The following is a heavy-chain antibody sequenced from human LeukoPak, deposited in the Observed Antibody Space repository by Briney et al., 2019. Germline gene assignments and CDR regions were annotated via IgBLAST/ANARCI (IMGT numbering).Heavy chain of an antibody. Sequence: PGGSLRLSCAASGFTFSSYSMNWVRQAPGKGLEWVSSISSSSSYIYYADSVKGRFTISRDNAKNSLYLQMNSLRAEDTAVYYCARGDVVVPAAIDYWGQGTLVTVSS. D-gene: IGHD2-2*01. CDR2: ISSSSSYI. V-gene: IGHV3-21*01. CDR1: GFTFSSYS. CDR3: ARGDVVVPAAIDY. J-gene: IGHJ4*02.